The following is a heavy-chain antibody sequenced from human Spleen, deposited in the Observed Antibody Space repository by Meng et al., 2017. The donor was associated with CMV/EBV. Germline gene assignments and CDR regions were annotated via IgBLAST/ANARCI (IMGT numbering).Heavy chain of an antibody. J-gene: IGHJ4*02. Sequence: GGSLRLSCAASGFPFSRYWMSWVRQAPGKGLEWVSSISSSSSYIYYADSVKGRFTISRDNAKDSLYLQMNSLRAEDTAVYYCARVEGITYYDFWSGYSGYWGQGTLVTVSS. CDR3: ARVEGITYYDFWSGYSGY. V-gene: IGHV3-21*06. D-gene: IGHD3-3*01. CDR2: ISSSSSYI. CDR1: GFPFSRYW.